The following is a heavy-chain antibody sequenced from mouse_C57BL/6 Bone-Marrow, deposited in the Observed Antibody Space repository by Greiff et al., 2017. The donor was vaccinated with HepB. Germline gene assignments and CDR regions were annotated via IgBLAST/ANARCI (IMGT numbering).Heavy chain of an antibody. V-gene: IGHV1-64*01. CDR2: IHPNSGST. CDR1: GYTFTSYW. D-gene: IGHD1-1*01. J-gene: IGHJ2*01. Sequence: QVHVKQPGAELVKPGASVKLSCKASGYTFTSYWMHWVKQRPGQGLEWIGMIHPNSGSTNYNEKFKSKATLTVDKSSSTAYMQLSSLTSEDSAVYYCARQTTVYFDYWGQGTTLTVSS. CDR3: ARQTTVYFDY.